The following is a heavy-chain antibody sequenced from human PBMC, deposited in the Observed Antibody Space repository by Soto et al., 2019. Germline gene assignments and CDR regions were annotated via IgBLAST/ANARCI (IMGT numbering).Heavy chain of an antibody. V-gene: IGHV1-18*04. J-gene: IGHJ4*02. CDR3: ARGLRWPDY. CDR2: LTVSNGKT. D-gene: IGHD2-15*01. CDR1: GYTFSSYT. Sequence: ASVKVSCKASGYTFSSYTISWLRQAPGQGLEWMGWLTVSNGKTNYVERFQGRVTFTTDPSTKRAYMELTSLRSDDTAVYFCARGLRWPDYWGQGALVTVAS.